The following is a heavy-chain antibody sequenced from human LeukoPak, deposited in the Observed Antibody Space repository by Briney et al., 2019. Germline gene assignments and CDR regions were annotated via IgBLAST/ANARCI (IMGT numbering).Heavy chain of an antibody. CDR1: GYTFTNYG. D-gene: IGHD3-10*01. V-gene: IGHV1-18*01. CDR3: ARALLGLGELTPFDY. CDR2: ISGYNGNT. Sequence: ASVKVSCKASGYTFTNYGIRWVRQAPGQGREWMGWISGYNGNTKYAQKLQGRVTMTTDTSTSAAYMELRSLRSDDKAVYYCARALLGLGELTPFDYWGQGTLVTVSS. J-gene: IGHJ4*02.